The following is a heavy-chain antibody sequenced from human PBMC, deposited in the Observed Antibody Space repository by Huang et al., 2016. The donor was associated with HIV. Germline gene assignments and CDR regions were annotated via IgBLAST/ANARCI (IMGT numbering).Heavy chain of an antibody. J-gene: IGHJ6*02. D-gene: IGHD3-16*01. CDR1: GASFGGYF. V-gene: IGHV4-34*02. CDR2: VKPGWSA. Sequence: QVRLQQWGEGVLKPSETLSLTCAVYGASFGGYFWSWVRQSPDKGLEWLGEVKPGWSATYNRLFGSRGTISVDTSKNQFYLKLRAVAAADAAIYYCARIPTPSYYDRWSLSPVEEDFFYYNLDVWGQGTPVIVSS. CDR3: ARIPTPSYYDRWSLSPVEEDFFYYNLDV.